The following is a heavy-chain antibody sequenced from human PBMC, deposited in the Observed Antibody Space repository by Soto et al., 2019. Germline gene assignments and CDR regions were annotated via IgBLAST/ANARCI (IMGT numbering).Heavy chain of an antibody. CDR3: ARDTLPTYYYDSSGYSR. CDR1: GGSISSGDYY. CDR2: IYYSGST. V-gene: IGHV4-30-4*01. Sequence: SETLSLTCTVSGGSISSGDYYWSWIRQPPGKGLEWIGYIYYSGSTYYNPSLKSRVTISVDTSKNQFSLKLSSVTAADTAVYYCARDTLPTYYYDSSGYSRWGQGTLVTVSS. J-gene: IGHJ4*02. D-gene: IGHD3-22*01.